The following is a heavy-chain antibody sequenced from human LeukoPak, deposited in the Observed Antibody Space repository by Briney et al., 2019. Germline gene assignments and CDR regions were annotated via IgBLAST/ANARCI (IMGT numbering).Heavy chain of an antibody. V-gene: IGHV1-69*13. CDR2: IIPIFGTA. CDR1: GGTFSSYA. Sequence: SVKVSCKASGGTFSSYAISWMRQAPGQGLDWMGGIIPIFGTANYAQKFQGRVTITADESTSTAYMELSSLRSEDTAVYYCARERGNFARAFDIWGQGTMVTVSS. CDR3: ARERGNFARAFDI. J-gene: IGHJ3*02. D-gene: IGHD4-23*01.